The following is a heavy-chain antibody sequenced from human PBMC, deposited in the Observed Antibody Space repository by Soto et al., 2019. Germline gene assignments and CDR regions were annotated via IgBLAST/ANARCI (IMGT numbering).Heavy chain of an antibody. Sequence: QVQLVQSGAEVKKPGSSVKVSCKASGGTFSSYTISWVRQAPGQGLEWMGRIIPILGIANYAQKFQGRVTITADKSTSTAYMELSSLRSEDTAVYYCASEYGDFLRPVLWYFDLWGRGTLVTVSS. V-gene: IGHV1-69*02. CDR1: GGTFSSYT. D-gene: IGHD4-17*01. CDR2: IIPILGIA. CDR3: ASEYGDFLRPVLWYFDL. J-gene: IGHJ2*01.